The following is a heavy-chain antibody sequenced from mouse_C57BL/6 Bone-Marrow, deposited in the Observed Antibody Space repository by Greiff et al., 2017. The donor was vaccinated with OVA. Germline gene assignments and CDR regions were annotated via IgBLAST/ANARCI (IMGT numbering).Heavy chain of an antibody. Sequence: VQLQQPGAELVKPGASVKMSCKASGYTFTSYWITWVKQRPGQGLEWIGVIYPGSGSTNYNAKFQSKATLTVDTSSSTAYMQLSSLTSEDTAVYYCVPYIGSLDDYWGQGTTLTVSS. V-gene: IGHV1-55*01. J-gene: IGHJ2*01. CDR1: GYTFTSYW. CDR3: VPYIGSLDDY. CDR2: IYPGSGST. D-gene: IGHD1-3*01.